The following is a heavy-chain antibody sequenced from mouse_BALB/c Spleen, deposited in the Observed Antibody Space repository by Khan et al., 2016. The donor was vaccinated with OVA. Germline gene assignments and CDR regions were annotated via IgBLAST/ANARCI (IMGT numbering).Heavy chain of an antibody. D-gene: IGHD2-14*01. V-gene: IGHV1-4*01. CDR3: VRAGAYHRSDGWIAY. CDR2: INPSNDYT. J-gene: IGHJ3*01. CDR1: GYTFTSYT. Sequence: QVQLKQSRAELARPGASVKMSCKTSGYTFTSYTIHWVRQRPGQAPEWIGHINPSNDYTNYNQNFKDKATLIVDKSSTTAYMQLSSLTSEDSAVYYCVRAGAYHRSDGWIAYWGQGTLVTVSA.